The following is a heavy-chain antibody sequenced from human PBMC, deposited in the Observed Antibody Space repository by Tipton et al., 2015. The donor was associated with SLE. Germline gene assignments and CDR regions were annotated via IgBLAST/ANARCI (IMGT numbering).Heavy chain of an antibody. CDR2: IYSGGNT. J-gene: IGHJ4*02. Sequence: SLRLSCAASGFTVSSNYMSWVRQAPGKGLEWVSVIYSGGNTYYADSVKGRFTISRDNSMNTLYLQMDSLRAEDTAVYYCARWLQPRVDYWGQGTPVTVSS. CDR3: ARWLQPRVDY. D-gene: IGHD5-24*01. V-gene: IGHV3-66*02. CDR1: GFTVSSNY.